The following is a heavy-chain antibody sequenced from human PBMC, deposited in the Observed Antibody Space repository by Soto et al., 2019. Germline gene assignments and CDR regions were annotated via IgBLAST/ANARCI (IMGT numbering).Heavy chain of an antibody. CDR3: ASAVDYDFWSGTTHYGMDV. CDR1: GLTFSNYW. J-gene: IGHJ6*02. V-gene: IGHV3-74*01. Sequence: GGSLRLSCAASGLTFSNYWMHWVRQAPGQGLVWVSRISNDGTITDYADSVKGRFTVSRDNAKNTQSLQMDSLRSEDTAVYFCASAVDYDFWSGTTHYGMDVWGQGTTVTVSS. D-gene: IGHD3-3*01. CDR2: ISNDGTIT.